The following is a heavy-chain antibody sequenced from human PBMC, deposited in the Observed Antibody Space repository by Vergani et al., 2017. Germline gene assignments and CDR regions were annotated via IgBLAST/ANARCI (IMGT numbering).Heavy chain of an antibody. CDR3: EREGTEPEVGGWFDP. V-gene: IGHV1-46*01. D-gene: IGHD1-26*01. CDR1: GYTFTSYY. Sequence: QVHLFHSFSYFKKPGASVKVSCNSSGYTFTSYYMHWVLQAPGQGLEWMGIINPSGGSTSYAQKFQGRVTMTRDTSTSTVYMELRSLRSEDTAVYYCEREGTEPEVGGWFDPWGQGTLVTVSS. J-gene: IGHJ5*02. CDR2: INPSGGST.